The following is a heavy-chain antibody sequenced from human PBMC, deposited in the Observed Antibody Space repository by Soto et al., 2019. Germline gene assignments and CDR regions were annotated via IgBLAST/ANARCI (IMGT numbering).Heavy chain of an antibody. CDR2: IYYSGST. CDR1: GGSISSYY. J-gene: IGHJ6*02. V-gene: IGHV4-59*01. D-gene: IGHD3-3*01. CDR3: ARGEGYDFWSRYFVGMYX. Sequence: PSETLSLTCTVSGGSISSYYWSWIRQPPGKGLEWIGYIYYSGSTNYNPSLKSRVTISVDTSKNQFSLKLSSVTAADTAVYYCARGEGYDFWSRYFVGMYXWGQATTFTVS.